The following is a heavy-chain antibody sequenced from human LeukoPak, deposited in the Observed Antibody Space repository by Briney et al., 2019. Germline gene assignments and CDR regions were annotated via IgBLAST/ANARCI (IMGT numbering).Heavy chain of an antibody. CDR3: AKVGYCSSTSCYQSAWFDP. CDR2: ISYDGSNK. D-gene: IGHD2-2*03. V-gene: IGHV3-30*18. Sequence: GGSLRLSCAASGSTFSSYGMHWVRQAPGKGLEWVAVISYDGSNKYYADSVKGRFTISRDNSKNTLYLQMNSLRAEDTAVYYCAKVGYCSSTSCYQSAWFDPWGQGTLVTVSS. CDR1: GSTFSSYG. J-gene: IGHJ5*02.